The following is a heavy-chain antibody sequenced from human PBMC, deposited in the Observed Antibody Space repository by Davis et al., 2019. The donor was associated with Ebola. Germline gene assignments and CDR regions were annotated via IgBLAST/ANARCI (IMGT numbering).Heavy chain of an antibody. CDR3: AKDRNGDPLQLYYYYYGMDV. CDR1: GFTFSSYA. V-gene: IGHV3-30-3*01. Sequence: GESLKISCAASGFTFSSYAMHWVRQAPGKGLEWVAVISYDGSNKYYADSVKGRFTISSDNSKNTLYLQMNSLRAEDTAVYYCAKDRNGDPLQLYYYYYGMDVWGQGTTVTVSS. D-gene: IGHD4-17*01. CDR2: ISYDGSNK. J-gene: IGHJ6*02.